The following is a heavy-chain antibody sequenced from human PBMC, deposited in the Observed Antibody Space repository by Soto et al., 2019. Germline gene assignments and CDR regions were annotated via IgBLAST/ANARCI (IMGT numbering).Heavy chain of an antibody. J-gene: IGHJ6*02. Sequence: SETLSLTCSVSGGSIRASKWWSWVRQTPGKGLEWIGEIYHSGSTNYNPSLESRVIMSVDKSKNHFSLNLTSVTAADTAVYYCAKYDILTGYAMDVWGQGTTVTVSS. CDR2: IYHSGST. CDR1: GGSIRASKW. CDR3: AKYDILTGYAMDV. D-gene: IGHD3-9*01. V-gene: IGHV4-4*02.